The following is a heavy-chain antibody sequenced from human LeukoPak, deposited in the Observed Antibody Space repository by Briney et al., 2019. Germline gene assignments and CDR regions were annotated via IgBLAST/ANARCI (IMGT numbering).Heavy chain of an antibody. CDR1: GFTFSTYW. D-gene: IGHD2-21*01. V-gene: IGHV3-7*01. J-gene: IGHJ4*02. Sequence: GGSLRLPCAASGFTFSTYWMSWVRQAQGKGLEWVANAKYDGSEKYNVDSVNGGFTISRENAKNSLYLQMNSLRAEDTAVYYCVKDQSEGGDKDYWGQGALVTVSS. CDR2: AKYDGSEK. CDR3: VKDQSEGGDKDY.